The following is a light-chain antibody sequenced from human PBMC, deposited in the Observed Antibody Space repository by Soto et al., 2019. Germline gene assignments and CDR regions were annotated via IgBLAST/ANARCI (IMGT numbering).Light chain of an antibody. CDR2: GAS. J-gene: IGKJ5*01. Sequence: EIVRTQSPATLSMSPGEGATLSCRASQSVGTKLAWYQNKPGQAPRLLIYGASTRATGIPARFSGSGSGTEFTLTISSLQSEDFAAYYCQQYNNWPPITFGQGTRLEIK. CDR1: QSVGTK. V-gene: IGKV3-15*01. CDR3: QQYNNWPPIT.